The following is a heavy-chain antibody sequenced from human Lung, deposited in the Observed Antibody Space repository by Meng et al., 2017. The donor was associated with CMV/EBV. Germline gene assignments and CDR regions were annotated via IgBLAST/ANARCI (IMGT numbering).Heavy chain of an antibody. Sequence: LSCTVSGGSISSSSYYWGWIRQPPGKGLEWIGSIYYSGSTYYNPSLKSRVTISVDTSKNQFSLKLSSVTAADTAVYYCARQSPSQYYYDSSGFHNWFDPWGQGXLVTVSS. V-gene: IGHV4-39*01. D-gene: IGHD3-22*01. J-gene: IGHJ5*02. CDR1: GGSISSSSYY. CDR3: ARQSPSQYYYDSSGFHNWFDP. CDR2: IYYSGST.